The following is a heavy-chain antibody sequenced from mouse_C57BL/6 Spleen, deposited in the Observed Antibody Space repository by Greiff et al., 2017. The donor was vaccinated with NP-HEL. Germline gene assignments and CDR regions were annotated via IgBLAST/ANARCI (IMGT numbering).Heavy chain of an antibody. CDR2: IYPGDGDT. Sequence: QVQLQQSGPELVKPGASVKISCKASGYAFSSSWMNWVKQRPGKGLEWIGRIYPGDGDTNYNGKFKGKATLTADKSSSTAYMQLSSLTSEDSAVYFCAREGTVALDYWGQGTTLTVSS. D-gene: IGHD1-1*01. CDR1: GYAFSSSW. V-gene: IGHV1-82*01. CDR3: AREGTVALDY. J-gene: IGHJ2*01.